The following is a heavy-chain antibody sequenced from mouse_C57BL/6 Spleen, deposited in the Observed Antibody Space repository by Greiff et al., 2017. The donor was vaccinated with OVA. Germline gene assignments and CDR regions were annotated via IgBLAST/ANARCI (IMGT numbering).Heavy chain of an antibody. J-gene: IGHJ4*01. CDR1: GYTFTSYW. CDR2: INPSSGYT. Sequence: VQLQQSGAELAKPGASVKLSCKASGYTFTSYWMHWVKQRPGQGLEWIGNINPSSGYTKYNQKFKDKATLTADKSSSTAYLQLSSLTYEDSAVYDCSSPCDYDGYAMDYWGQGTSVTVSS. D-gene: IGHD2-4*01. V-gene: IGHV1-7*01. CDR3: SSPCDYDGYAMDY.